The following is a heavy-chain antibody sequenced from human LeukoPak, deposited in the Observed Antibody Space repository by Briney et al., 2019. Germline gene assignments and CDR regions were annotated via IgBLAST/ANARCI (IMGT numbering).Heavy chain of an antibody. CDR2: IYSGGST. V-gene: IGHV3-66*01. Sequence: GGSLRLSCAASGFTVSGNYMSWVRQAPGKGLEWISLIYSGGSTYYADSVKGRFTISRDNSKNMLYLQMNSLRAEDTAMYYCARDDGSGVFDYWGQGTLVTVSS. D-gene: IGHD5-24*01. CDR3: ARDDGSGVFDY. J-gene: IGHJ4*02. CDR1: GFTVSGNY.